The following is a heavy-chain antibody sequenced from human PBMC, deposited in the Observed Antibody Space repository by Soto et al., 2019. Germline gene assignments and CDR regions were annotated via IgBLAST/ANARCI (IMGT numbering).Heavy chain of an antibody. D-gene: IGHD6-19*01. CDR1: EFNFGSHA. CDR3: AKGVPGIAVAGTGYFQH. CDR2: ISGSGGTT. V-gene: IGHV3-23*01. Sequence: GGSLRLSCEASEFNFGSHAMSWVRHVPGKGLEWVSSISGSGGTTYYADSVKGRFTISRDNSKSTLFLQMNSLRAEDTAVYYCAKGVPGIAVAGTGYFQHWGQGTLVTVSS. J-gene: IGHJ1*01.